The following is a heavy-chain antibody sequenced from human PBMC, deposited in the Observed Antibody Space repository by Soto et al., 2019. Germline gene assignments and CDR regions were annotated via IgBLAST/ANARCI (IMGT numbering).Heavy chain of an antibody. CDR3: ARSRGYFDY. Sequence: SETLSLTCAVYGGSFSGYYWSWIRQPPGKGLEWIGEINHSGSTNYNPSLKSRVTISVDTSKNQFSLKLSSVTAADTAVYYCARSRGYFDYWGQGTLVTVSS. CDR2: INHSGST. D-gene: IGHD3-10*01. CDR1: GGSFSGYY. V-gene: IGHV4-34*01. J-gene: IGHJ4*02.